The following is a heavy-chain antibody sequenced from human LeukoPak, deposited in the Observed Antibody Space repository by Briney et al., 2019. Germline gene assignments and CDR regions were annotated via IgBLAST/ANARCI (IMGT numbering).Heavy chain of an antibody. Sequence: SETLSLTCAVSNYPITSDYYWVWIRPPPEQGLEWIGQIFHSGIAHYNPSLKSRVTMSVDTSRSQFSVNLNSVTAADTAVYYNRFYYYMDVWGKGTTVTVSS. V-gene: IGHV4-38-2*01. CDR2: IFHSGIA. CDR1: NYPITSDYY. CDR3: RFYYYMDV. J-gene: IGHJ6*03.